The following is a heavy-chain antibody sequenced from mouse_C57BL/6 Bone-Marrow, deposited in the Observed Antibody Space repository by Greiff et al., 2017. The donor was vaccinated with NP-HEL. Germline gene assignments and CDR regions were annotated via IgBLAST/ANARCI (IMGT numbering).Heavy chain of an antibody. J-gene: IGHJ3*01. V-gene: IGHV14-4*01. CDR2: IDPENGDT. Sequence: EVQLQQSGAELVRPGASVKLSCKASGFNIKDDYMHWVKQRPEQGLEWLGWIDPENGDTEYASQFQGKATITADTSSNTAYLQLSSLTSEDTAVYYCTTGDVYPCCAYWGQGTLVTVSA. CDR1: GFNIKDDY. CDR3: TTGDVYPCCAY. D-gene: IGHD2-13*01.